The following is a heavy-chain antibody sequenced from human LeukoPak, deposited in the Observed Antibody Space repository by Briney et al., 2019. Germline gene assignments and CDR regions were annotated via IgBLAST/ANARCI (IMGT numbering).Heavy chain of an antibody. CDR1: GFALSSYA. V-gene: IGHV3-30*14. J-gene: IGHJ4*02. CDR3: ARRAGAYSHPYDY. D-gene: IGHD4/OR15-4a*01. CDR2: ISYDGSNK. Sequence: GGSLRLSCVASGFALSSYAMHWVRQAPGKGLEWVAVISYDGSNKYYSDSVKGRFTISRDNSKNTLYLQMNSLRAEDTAVYYCARRAGAYSHPYDYWGQGTLVTVSS.